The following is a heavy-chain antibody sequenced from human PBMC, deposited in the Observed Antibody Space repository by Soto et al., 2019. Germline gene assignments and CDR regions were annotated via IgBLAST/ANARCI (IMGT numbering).Heavy chain of an antibody. CDR2: IKQDGSEK. Sequence: GGSLGLSCAASGFTFSSYWMSWVRQAPGKGLEWVAKIKQDGSEKYYVNSVKGRFTISRDNAKNSLYLQMNSLRAEDTAVYYCARDTSITRIVVGGSAFDFWGQGTLVTVCS. D-gene: IGHD3-22*01. CDR1: GFTFSSYW. J-gene: IGHJ4*02. V-gene: IGHV3-7*01. CDR3: ARDTSITRIVVGGSAFDF.